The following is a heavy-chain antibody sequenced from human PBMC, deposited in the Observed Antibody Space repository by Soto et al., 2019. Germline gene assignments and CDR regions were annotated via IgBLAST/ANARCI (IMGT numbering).Heavy chain of an antibody. CDR3: AKYRSTAAEAYTLDY. V-gene: IGHV4-59*01. J-gene: IGHJ4*02. CDR1: GGSISSYY. Sequence: SETLSLTCTVSGGSISSYYWSWIRQPPGKGLEWIGYIYYSGSTNYNPSLQSRITMSVDTSKNQFSLNLSSMTAADTAVYYCAKYRSTAAEAYTLDYSGPATPLTVSS. CDR2: IYYSGST. D-gene: IGHD2-2*01.